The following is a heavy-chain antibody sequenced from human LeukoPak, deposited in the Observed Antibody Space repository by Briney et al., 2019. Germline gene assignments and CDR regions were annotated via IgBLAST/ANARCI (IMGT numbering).Heavy chain of an antibody. CDR2: ISAYNGNT. D-gene: IGHD6-13*01. CDR1: GYTFTSYG. J-gene: IGHJ5*02. CDR3: ARSHSSSSFHWFDH. V-gene: IGHV1-18*01. Sequence: ASVKVSCKASGYTFTSYGIIWVRQAPGQGLEWMGWISAYNGNTNYAQKLQGRVTMTTDTSTSTAYMELRSLRSDDTAVYYCARSHSSSSFHWFDHWGQRTLVTVSS.